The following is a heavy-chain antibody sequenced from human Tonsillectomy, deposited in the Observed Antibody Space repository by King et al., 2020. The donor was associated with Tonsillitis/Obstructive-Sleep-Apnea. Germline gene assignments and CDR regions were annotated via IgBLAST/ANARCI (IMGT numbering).Heavy chain of an antibody. J-gene: IGHJ4*02. D-gene: IGHD6-19*01. Sequence: VQLVESGGGLVQPGRSLRLSCAASGFTFDDYAMHWVRQAPGKGLEWVSGISWNSAGIGYADSVKGRLTISRDNAKNSLYLQMNSLRAEDTALYYCAKDAYSSAWYADYWGQGTLVTVSS. CDR1: GFTFDDYA. V-gene: IGHV3-9*01. CDR2: ISWNSAGI. CDR3: AKDAYSSAWYADY.